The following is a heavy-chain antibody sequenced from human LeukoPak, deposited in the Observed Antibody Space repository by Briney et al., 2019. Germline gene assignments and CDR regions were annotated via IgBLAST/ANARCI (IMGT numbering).Heavy chain of an antibody. Sequence: GGPLRLSCAASGFTFSTYAMNWVRQAPAKGLEWVSTIGGGGPTTDYADSVKDRFTISRDNSKNTLYLQMNSLRAEDTAVYFCARGFLGGTDQYFDSWGQGTLVTVSS. CDR3: ARGFLGGTDQYFDS. J-gene: IGHJ4*02. D-gene: IGHD6-19*01. CDR1: GFTFSTYA. V-gene: IGHV3-23*01. CDR2: IGGGGPTT.